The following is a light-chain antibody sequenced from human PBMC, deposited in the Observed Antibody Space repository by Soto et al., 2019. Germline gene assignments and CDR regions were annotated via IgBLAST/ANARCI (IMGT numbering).Light chain of an antibody. Sequence: QSALAQPRSVSGSPGQSVTISCTGASSDVGGYKYVSWYQQKPGKAPKLIIYGVRRWPSGVPNRFSGSKSGNRASLTISGLQAEDEGDYYCCSYAGGPEVFGTGTKVTVL. CDR1: SSDVGGYKY. CDR3: CSYAGGPEV. CDR2: GVR. V-gene: IGLV2-11*01. J-gene: IGLJ1*01.